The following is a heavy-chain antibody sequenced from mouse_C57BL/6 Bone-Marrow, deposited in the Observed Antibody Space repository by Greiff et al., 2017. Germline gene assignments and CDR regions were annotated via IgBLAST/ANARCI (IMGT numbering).Heavy chain of an antibody. D-gene: IGHD2-2*01. J-gene: IGHJ1*03. V-gene: IGHV1-81*01. CDR3: ARKALLWLRRWYFDV. Sequence: VQLQQSGAELARPGASVKLSCKASGYTFTSYGISWVKQRTGQGLEWIGEIYPRSGNTYYNEKFKGKATLTADKSSSTAYMELRSLTSEDSAVYFCARKALLWLRRWYFDVWGTGTTVTVSS. CDR1: GYTFTSYG. CDR2: IYPRSGNT.